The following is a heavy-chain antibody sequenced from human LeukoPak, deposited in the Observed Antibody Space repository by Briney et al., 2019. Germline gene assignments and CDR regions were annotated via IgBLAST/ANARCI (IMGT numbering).Heavy chain of an antibody. CDR3: ARSIRGATDY. J-gene: IGHJ4*02. V-gene: IGHV6-1*01. CDR2: TYYRSKWYN. Sequence: SQTLSLTCAISGDSVTSNNATWDWIRQSPSRGLEGLGRTYYRSKWYNDYAVSVKSRITINPDTSKNQFSLQLNSVTPEDTAVYYCARSIRGATDYWGQGTLVTVSS. CDR1: GDSVTSNNAT. D-gene: IGHD1-26*01.